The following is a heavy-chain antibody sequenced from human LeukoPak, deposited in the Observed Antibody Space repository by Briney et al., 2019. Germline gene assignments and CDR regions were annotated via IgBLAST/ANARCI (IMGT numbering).Heavy chain of an antibody. V-gene: IGHV3-48*02. J-gene: IGHJ4*02. D-gene: IGHD7-27*01. CDR2: FSSGTSAT. CDR3: ARGVNWGFDY. CDR1: GFTFSSYS. Sequence: PGGSLRLSCAASGFTFSSYSMNWVRQAPGKGLEWISHFSSGTSATNYADSVRGRFTIFRDNAKNSLYLQMNSLRDEDTAVYYCARGVNWGFDYWGQGTLVTVSS.